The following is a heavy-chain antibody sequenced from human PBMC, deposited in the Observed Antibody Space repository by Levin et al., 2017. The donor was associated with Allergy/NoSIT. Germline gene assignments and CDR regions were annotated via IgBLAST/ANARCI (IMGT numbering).Heavy chain of an antibody. Sequence: GGSLRLSCAASGFSFRSFGMHWVRQAPGKGLEWVAVISYDESDKFYADSVKGRFTISRDNTKNTLYLQMNSLRREDAAVYYCAKDVVFGTSSWYLDFWGQGTLVTVSS. D-gene: IGHD2-2*01. CDR2: ISYDESDK. J-gene: IGHJ4*02. V-gene: IGHV3-30*18. CDR1: GFSFRSFG. CDR3: AKDVVFGTSSWYLDF.